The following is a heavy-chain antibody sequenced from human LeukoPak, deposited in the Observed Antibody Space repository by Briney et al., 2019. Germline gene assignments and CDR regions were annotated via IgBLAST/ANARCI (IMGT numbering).Heavy chain of an antibody. D-gene: IGHD3-10*01. J-gene: IGHJ1*01. CDR3: ARVFGPGLDEYFHL. Sequence: GGSLRLSCAASGFTLSGDWMHWVRQVPGKGLVWVSRINPDGTDIRYADSVKGRFTISRDDAKNTLFLHMNSLRVEDTAVYYCARVFGPGLDEYFHLWGQGTLVTVSS. V-gene: IGHV3-74*01. CDR2: INPDGTDI. CDR1: GFTLSGDW.